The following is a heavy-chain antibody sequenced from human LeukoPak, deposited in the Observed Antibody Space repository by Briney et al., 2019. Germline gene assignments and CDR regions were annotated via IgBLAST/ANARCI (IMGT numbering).Heavy chain of an antibody. D-gene: IGHD2-15*01. V-gene: IGHV1-2*02. Sequence: ASVTVSCKASGYTFTDYSMHWVRQGQAPGQGLEWMGWINSNGGATNYAQKFQGRVTLTRDTSSNTAYMEMNSLTSDDTAVYYCARGRGSKWWGGSDYWGQGTLVTVSS. CDR1: GYTFTDYS. J-gene: IGHJ4*02. CDR3: ARGRGSKWWGGSDY. CDR2: INSNGGAT.